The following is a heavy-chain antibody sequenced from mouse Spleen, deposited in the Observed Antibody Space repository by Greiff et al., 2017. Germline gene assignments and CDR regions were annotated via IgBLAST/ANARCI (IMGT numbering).Heavy chain of an antibody. V-gene: IGHV5-9-3*01. CDR3: ARQGLLRSWYFDV. D-gene: IGHD2-3*01. CDR1: GFTFSSYA. CDR2: ISSGGSYT. Sequence: VQGVESGGGLVKPGGSLKLSCAASGFTFSSYAMSWVRQTPEKRLEWVATISSGGSYTYYPDSVKGRFTISRDNAKNTLYLQMSSLRSEDTAMYYCARQGLLRSWYFDVWGAGTTVTVSS. J-gene: IGHJ1*01.